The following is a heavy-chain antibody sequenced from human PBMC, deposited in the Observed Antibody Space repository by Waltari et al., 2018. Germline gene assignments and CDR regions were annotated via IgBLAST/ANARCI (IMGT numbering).Heavy chain of an antibody. V-gene: IGHV3-74*01. CDR3: AREIANRRQYDAFDL. D-gene: IGHD4-4*01. J-gene: IGHJ3*01. CDR2: TKGDGSSR. Sequence: EVQLVESGGGLVQPGGSLRLSCAASEFTFSSHWMHWVRQAPGKGLVWFSGTKGDGSSRRYADSVKGRVTIARDTAKNTLYLQMNSLRVEDTAVYYCAREIANRRQYDAFDLWGQGTMVTVSS. CDR1: EFTFSSHW.